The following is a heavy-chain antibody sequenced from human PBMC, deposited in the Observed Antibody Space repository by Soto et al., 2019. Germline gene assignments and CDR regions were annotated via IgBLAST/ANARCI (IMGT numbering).Heavy chain of an antibody. J-gene: IGHJ5*02. Sequence: QVQLQESGPGLVKPSQTLSLTCTVSGGSISSGYYYWSWIRQPPGKGLEWIGSIYYTGSTYYNPSLKSRVTLSLHTPKTQFSLKLTSVTAADTAVYYCARGHPSGSSWAKNWFDPWGQGTLVTVSS. V-gene: IGHV4-30-4*01. CDR3: ARGHPSGSSWAKNWFDP. CDR1: GGSISSGYYY. D-gene: IGHD6-13*01. CDR2: IYYTGST.